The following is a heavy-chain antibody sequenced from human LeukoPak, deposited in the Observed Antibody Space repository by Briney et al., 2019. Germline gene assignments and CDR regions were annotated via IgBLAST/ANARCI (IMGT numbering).Heavy chain of an antibody. CDR1: GFTFDDYG. V-gene: IGHV3-20*04. CDR3: ARELSPYCGGDCYSGGKDY. Sequence: GGSLRLSCAASGFTFDDYGMSWVRQAPGKGLEWVSGINWNGGSTGYADSVKGRFTISRVNAKNSLYLQMNSLRAEDTALYYCARELSPYCGGDCYSGGKDYWGQGTLVTVSS. D-gene: IGHD2-21*02. J-gene: IGHJ4*02. CDR2: INWNGGST.